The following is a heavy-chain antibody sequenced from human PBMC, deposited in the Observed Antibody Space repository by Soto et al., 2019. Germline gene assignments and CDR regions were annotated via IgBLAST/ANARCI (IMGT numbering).Heavy chain of an antibody. Sequence: ASVKVSCKASGYTFTSYAMHWVRQAPGQRLEWMGWINAGNGNTKYSQKFQGRVTITRDTSASTAYMELSSLRSEDTAVYDCASSIVVVTALGDWGQGTLVPVSA. CDR1: GYTFTSYA. V-gene: IGHV1-3*01. CDR2: INAGNGNT. D-gene: IGHD2-21*02. J-gene: IGHJ4*02. CDR3: ASSIVVVTALGD.